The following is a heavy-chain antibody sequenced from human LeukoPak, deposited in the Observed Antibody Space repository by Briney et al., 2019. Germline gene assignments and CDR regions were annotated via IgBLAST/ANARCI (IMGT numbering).Heavy chain of an antibody. J-gene: IGHJ4*02. CDR3: AKSLGYSYGTPFDY. CDR2: VSSNGAKT. CDR1: GFTFSSYA. V-gene: IGHV3-23*01. Sequence: GGSLRLSCAASGFTFSSYAITWVRQAPGKGLEWVSAVSSNGAKTYYAGSVKGRFTISRDNYKNMVFLQMNSLRAEDTAVYYCAKSLGYSYGTPFDYWGQGTLVTVSS. D-gene: IGHD5-18*01.